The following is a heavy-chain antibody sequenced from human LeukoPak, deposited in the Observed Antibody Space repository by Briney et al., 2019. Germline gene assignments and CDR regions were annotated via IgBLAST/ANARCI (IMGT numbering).Heavy chain of an antibody. V-gene: IGHV3-30-3*01. Sequence: PGGSLRLSCAASGFTFSSYAMHWVRQAPGKGLKWVAVISYDGSNKYYADSVKGRFTISRDNSKNTLYLQMNSLRAEDTAVYYCARGMGDYYYYMDVWGKGTTVTVSS. D-gene: IGHD2-8*01. CDR2: ISYDGSNK. CDR1: GFTFSSYA. J-gene: IGHJ6*03. CDR3: ARGMGDYYYYMDV.